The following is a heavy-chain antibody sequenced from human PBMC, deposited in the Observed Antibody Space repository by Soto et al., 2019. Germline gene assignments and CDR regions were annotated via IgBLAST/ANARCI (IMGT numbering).Heavy chain of an antibody. D-gene: IGHD5-12*01. CDR3: EREGERWLQSKGPDY. Sequence: PGGSLRLSCAASGFTFSSYWMSWVRQAPGKGLEWVANIKQDGSEKYYVDSVKGRFTISRDNAKNSLYLQMGSLRAEDTAVYYCEREGERWLQSKGPDYWGQGTLVTVSS. CDR1: GFTFSSYW. CDR2: IKQDGSEK. V-gene: IGHV3-7*03. J-gene: IGHJ4*02.